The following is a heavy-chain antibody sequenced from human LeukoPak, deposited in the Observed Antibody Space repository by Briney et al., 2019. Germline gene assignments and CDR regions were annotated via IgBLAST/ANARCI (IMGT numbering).Heavy chain of an antibody. J-gene: IGHJ4*02. D-gene: IGHD3-22*01. CDR3: AKHDGSGYRYYFDY. CDR2: ISGSGGST. CDR1: GFTFSSYG. V-gene: IGHV3-23*01. Sequence: GGTLRLSCAASGFTFSSYGMSWVRQAPGKGLEWVSAISGSGGSTYYADSVKGRITISRDNSKNTLYLQMNSLRAEDTAVYYCAKHDGSGYRYYFDYWGQGTLVTVSS.